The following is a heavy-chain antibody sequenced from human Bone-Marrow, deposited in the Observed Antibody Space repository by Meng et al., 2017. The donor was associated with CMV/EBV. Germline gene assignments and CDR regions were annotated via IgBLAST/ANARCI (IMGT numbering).Heavy chain of an antibody. J-gene: IGHJ4*02. CDR1: GCSISSSSYY. V-gene: IGHV4-39*07. Sequence: SETLSLTCTVSGCSISSSSYYWGWIRQPPGKGLEWIGSIYYSGSTNYNPSLKSRVTISVDTSKNQFSLKLSSVTAADTAVYYCARANPTYDFWSGYHRVDFDYWGQGTLVTVSS. CDR3: ARANPTYDFWSGYHRVDFDY. D-gene: IGHD3-3*01. CDR2: IYYSGST.